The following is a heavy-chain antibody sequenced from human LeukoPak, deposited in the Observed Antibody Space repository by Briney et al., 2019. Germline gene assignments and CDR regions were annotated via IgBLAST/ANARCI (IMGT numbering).Heavy chain of an antibody. CDR3: ARHGADIVVVPSGSIVY. D-gene: IGHD2-2*01. CDR2: IYSSGSS. Sequence: SETLSLTCTVSGGSISSSTYYWGWIRQPPGKGLEWIGGIYSSGSSYYNPSLKSRVNISVDTSKNQFSLKLSSVTAADMAVYYCARHGADIVVVPSGSIVYWGQGTLVTVSS. J-gene: IGHJ4*02. V-gene: IGHV4-39*01. CDR1: GGSISSSTYY.